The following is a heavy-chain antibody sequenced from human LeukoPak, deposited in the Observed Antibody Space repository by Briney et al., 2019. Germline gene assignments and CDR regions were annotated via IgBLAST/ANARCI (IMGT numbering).Heavy chain of an antibody. Sequence: SETLSLTCTVSGGSISSGDYYWSWIRQPPGKGLEWIGYIYYSGSTYYNPSLKSRVTISVDTSKNQFSLRLSSVTAADTAVYYCARQSSTWYNWFDPWGQGTLVTVSS. CDR2: IYYSGST. J-gene: IGHJ5*02. V-gene: IGHV4-30-4*01. CDR3: ARQSSTWYNWFDP. CDR1: GGSISSGDYY. D-gene: IGHD6-13*01.